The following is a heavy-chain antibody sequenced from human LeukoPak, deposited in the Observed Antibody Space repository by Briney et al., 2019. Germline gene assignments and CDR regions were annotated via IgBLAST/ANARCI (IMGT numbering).Heavy chain of an antibody. D-gene: IGHD5-12*01. Sequence: SETLSLTCAVPGYSISSGYYWGWIRQPPGMGLEGIGSVYHGGTTYYNPSLKSRVTISVDTSKNQFSLKLDSVTAADTAVYYCARRGYSGYGLLEYWGQGTVVTVSS. CDR3: ARRGYSGYGLLEY. CDR1: GYSISSGYY. J-gene: IGHJ4*02. V-gene: IGHV4-38-2*01. CDR2: VYHGGTT.